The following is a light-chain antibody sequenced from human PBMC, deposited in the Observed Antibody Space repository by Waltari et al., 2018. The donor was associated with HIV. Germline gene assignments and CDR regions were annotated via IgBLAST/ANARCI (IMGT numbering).Light chain of an antibody. J-gene: IGKJ4*01. CDR2: DSS. V-gene: IGKV3-11*01. CDR1: QSVGPY. CDR3: HQRSKWPLT. Sequence: EVVLTQSPGTLSLSPGERATLSCRASQSVGPYVAWYQQKPGQAPRLLIDDSSKRATGVPARFSGSGSGTDFTLTISSLEPEDFAVYYCHQRSKWPLTFGGGTKVEIK.